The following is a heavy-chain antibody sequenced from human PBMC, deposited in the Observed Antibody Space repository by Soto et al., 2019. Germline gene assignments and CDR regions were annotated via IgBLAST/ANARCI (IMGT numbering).Heavy chain of an antibody. CDR3: ARQGGALTRTFDH. V-gene: IGHV5-51*01. Sequence: PGESLKISCKGSGYSFTNYWIAWVRQMPGKGLEWMGIIYPGDSDDRYSPSFQSQVTISVDKSISTAFLQWSSLKASDTAMYYCARQGGALTRTFDHWGQGTLVTVSS. CDR1: GYSFTNYW. CDR2: IYPGDSDD. J-gene: IGHJ4*02. D-gene: IGHD2-21*02.